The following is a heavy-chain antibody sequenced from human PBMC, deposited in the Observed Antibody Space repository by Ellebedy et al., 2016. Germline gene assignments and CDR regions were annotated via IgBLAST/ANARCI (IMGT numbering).Heavy chain of an antibody. J-gene: IGHJ4*02. CDR3: YYGHYSGS. CDR2: ISAGGDIT. V-gene: IGHV3-23*01. CDR1: GLTVSSYF. Sequence: GGSLRLSXAPSGLTVSSYFMSWVRQAPGGGLEWVSTISAGGDITFSADSVKGRFTISRDNSRNTLYLQMNSLRAEDTAIYYCYYGHYSGSWGQGTLVTVSS. D-gene: IGHD4-17*01.